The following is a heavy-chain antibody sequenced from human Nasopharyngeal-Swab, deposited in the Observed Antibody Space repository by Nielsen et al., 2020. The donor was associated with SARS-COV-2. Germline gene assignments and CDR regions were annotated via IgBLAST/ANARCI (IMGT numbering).Heavy chain of an antibody. CDR3: ARAVEFCSSTSCYSSAFDI. CDR2: MNPNSGHT. J-gene: IGHJ3*02. D-gene: IGHD2-2*01. V-gene: IGHV1-8*01. Sequence: WVRQAPGQGLEWMGWMNPNSGHTGYAQKFQGRVTMTRNTSISTAYMELSSLRSEDTAVYYCARAVEFCSSTSCYSSAFDIWGQGTMVTVSS.